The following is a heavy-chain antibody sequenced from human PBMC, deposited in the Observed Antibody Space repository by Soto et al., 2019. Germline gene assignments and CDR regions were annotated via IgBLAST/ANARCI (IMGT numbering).Heavy chain of an antibody. CDR1: GFTFSSYG. Sequence: PGGSLRLSCAASGFTFSSYGMHWFRQAPGKGLEWVAVISYDGSNKYYADSVKGRFTISRDNSKNTLYLQMNSLRDEETAVYYCATDNRRYCSRGSCQRVGMDVWGQGTTVIVSS. J-gene: IGHJ6*02. CDR3: ATDNRRYCSRGSCQRVGMDV. CDR2: ISYDGSNK. V-gene: IGHV3-30*03. D-gene: IGHD2-15*01.